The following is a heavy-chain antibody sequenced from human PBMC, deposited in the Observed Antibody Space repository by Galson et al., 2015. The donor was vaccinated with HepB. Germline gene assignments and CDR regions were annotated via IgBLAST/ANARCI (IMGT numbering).Heavy chain of an antibody. CDR1: GYTFAGYY. D-gene: IGHD3-9*01. CDR3: AKGRLRYFDRLLQGDAENDAFDI. CDR2: INPDSGGT. Sequence: SVKVSCKASGYTFAGYYIHWVRQAPGQGLEWMGRINPDSGGTNYAQKFQGSVIMTRDTSISTAYIEILSLTSDDTVVYYCAKGRLRYFDRLLQGDAENDAFDIWGQGTMVIVSS. V-gene: IGHV1-2*05. J-gene: IGHJ3*02.